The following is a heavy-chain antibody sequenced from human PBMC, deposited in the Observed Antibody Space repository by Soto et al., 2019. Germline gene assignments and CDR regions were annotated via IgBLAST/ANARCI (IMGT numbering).Heavy chain of an antibody. V-gene: IGHV3-11*01. CDR3: ARVNGYYYYGMDV. J-gene: IGHJ6*02. CDR1: GVTCIDYY. Sequence: GSLRLSCAASGVTCIDYYMSWIRQAPGKGLEWVSDISSSGSIIYYADSVKGRFTISRDNAKNSLYLQMNSLRAEDTAVYYCARVNGYYYYGMDVWGQGTTVTVSS. D-gene: IGHD3-22*01. CDR2: ISSSGSII.